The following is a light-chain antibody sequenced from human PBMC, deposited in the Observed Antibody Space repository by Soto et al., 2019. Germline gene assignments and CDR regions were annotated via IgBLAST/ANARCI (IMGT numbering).Light chain of an antibody. CDR2: NAS. Sequence: DIQMTQSPSTLSASVGDRVTITCRASQSISNSLAWYQQKPGKAPNLLIYNASSLESGVPSRFSGSGSGTEITLTISSLQPDDVATYYCRQYVSYPVTFGGGTKVEMK. V-gene: IGKV1-5*03. CDR3: RQYVSYPVT. J-gene: IGKJ4*01. CDR1: QSISNS.